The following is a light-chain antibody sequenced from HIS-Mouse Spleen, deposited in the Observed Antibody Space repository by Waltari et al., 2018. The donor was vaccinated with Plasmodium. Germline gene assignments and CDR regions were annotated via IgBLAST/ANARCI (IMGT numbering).Light chain of an antibody. Sequence: QSALTQPASVSGSPGQSITISCTGTSSDVGSYNLVSWYQQHPGKAPKLRIYEGSKRPSGVSTLFSGCKSGNTASLTISGLQAEDEADYYCCSYAGSSTYVFGTGTKVTVL. J-gene: IGLJ1*01. CDR2: EGS. V-gene: IGLV2-23*01. CDR1: SSDVGSYNL. CDR3: CSYAGSSTYV.